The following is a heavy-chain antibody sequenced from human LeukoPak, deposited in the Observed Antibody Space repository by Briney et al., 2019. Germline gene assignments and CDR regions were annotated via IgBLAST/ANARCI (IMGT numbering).Heavy chain of an antibody. CDR2: IYHSGST. V-gene: IGHV4-38-2*02. CDR3: ARDLGTEGGGEYFDY. CDR1: GYSISSGYF. D-gene: IGHD2-21*01. Sequence: SETLSLTCAVSGYSISSGYFWGWIRQPPGKGLEWIGSIYHSGSTYYNPSLKSRVTISVDTSKNQLSLKLTSVTAADTAVYYCARDLGTEGGGEYFDYWGQGTLVTASS. J-gene: IGHJ4*01.